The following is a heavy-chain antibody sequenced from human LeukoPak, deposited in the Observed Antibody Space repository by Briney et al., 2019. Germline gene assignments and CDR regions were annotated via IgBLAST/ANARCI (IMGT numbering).Heavy chain of an antibody. CDR2: ISSSSSYI. V-gene: IGHV3-21*01. D-gene: IGHD3-16*02. CDR1: GFTFSSYS. Sequence: PGGSLRLSCAASGFTFSSYSMNWVRQAPGKGLEWVSSISSSSSYIYYADSVKGRFTISRDNAKNSLYLQMNSLRAEDTAVYYCARGGMITFGGVIVRYWGQGTLVTVSS. J-gene: IGHJ4*02. CDR3: ARGGMITFGGVIVRY.